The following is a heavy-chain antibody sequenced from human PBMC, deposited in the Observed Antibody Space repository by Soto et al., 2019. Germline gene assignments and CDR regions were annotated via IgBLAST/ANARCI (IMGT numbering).Heavy chain of an antibody. V-gene: IGHV3-23*01. CDR2: ISGSGGST. CDR3: ARDRMSHWFSEVGKYYYGMDV. CDR1: GFTFSSYA. Sequence: EVQLLESGGGLVQPGGSLRLSCAASGFTFSSYAMSWVRQAPGKGLEWVSAISGSGGSTYYADSVKGRFTISRDNSKNTLYLQMNSLRAEDTAVYYCARDRMSHWFSEVGKYYYGMDVWGQGTTVTVSS. D-gene: IGHD3-9*01. J-gene: IGHJ6*02.